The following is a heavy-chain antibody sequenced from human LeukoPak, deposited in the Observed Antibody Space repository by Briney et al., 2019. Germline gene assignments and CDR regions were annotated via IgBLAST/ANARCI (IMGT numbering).Heavy chain of an antibody. Sequence: SETLSLTCTVSGGSISTSYYWGWIRQPPGKGLEWIGSIYYSGSTYYNPSLKSRVTISVDTSKNQFSLKLSSVTAADTAVYYCARHSNIVVVPAAMFDYWGQGTLVTVSS. CDR2: IYYSGST. J-gene: IGHJ4*02. CDR1: GGSISTSYY. CDR3: ARHSNIVVVPAAMFDY. V-gene: IGHV4-39*01. D-gene: IGHD2-2*01.